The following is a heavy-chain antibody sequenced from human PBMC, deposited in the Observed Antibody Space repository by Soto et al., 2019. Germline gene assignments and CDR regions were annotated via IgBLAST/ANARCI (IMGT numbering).Heavy chain of an antibody. CDR3: AKDMVHCTGTRCARYFEK. Sequence: GGPLRLSCAASGFTFRDHDMTWIRQAPGKGLEWVSKISGGGDNIYYADSVKGRFTIARDNSKSTLYLQMNSLRAKDTAVYYCAKDMVHCTGTRCARYFEKWGRGTLVTVSS. CDR2: ISGGGDNI. CDR1: GFTFRDHD. D-gene: IGHD2-2*01. V-gene: IGHV3-23*01. J-gene: IGHJ4*02.